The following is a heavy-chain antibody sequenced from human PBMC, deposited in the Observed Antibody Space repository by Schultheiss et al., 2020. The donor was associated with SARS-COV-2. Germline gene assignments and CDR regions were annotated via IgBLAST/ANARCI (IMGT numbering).Heavy chain of an antibody. J-gene: IGHJ5*01. CDR3: AKVAEAVAGPYNWFDS. V-gene: IGHV4-38-2*01. CDR2: IYTSGST. CDR1: GYSISSGYY. D-gene: IGHD6-19*01. Sequence: SETLSLTCAVSGYSISSGYYWGWIRQPSGKGLEWIGRIYTSGSTNYNPSLKSRVTISVDTSNNQFSLKLSSVTAADTAVYYCAKVAEAVAGPYNWFDSWGQGTLVTVSS.